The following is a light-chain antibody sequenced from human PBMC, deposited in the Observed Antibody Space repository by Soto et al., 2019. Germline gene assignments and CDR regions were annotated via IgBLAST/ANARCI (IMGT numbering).Light chain of an antibody. J-gene: IGKJ3*01. CDR1: QAISIY. Sequence: DIQLTQSPPSLSASVGDRVTITCRASQAISIYVAWYQQKPGKIPKLLIFSASTVQSGVPSRYSGSGSGTDFTLTISNLQPEDGATYYGQKYNSAPLTFGPGTKVDLK. CDR2: SAS. CDR3: QKYNSAPLT. V-gene: IGKV1-27*01.